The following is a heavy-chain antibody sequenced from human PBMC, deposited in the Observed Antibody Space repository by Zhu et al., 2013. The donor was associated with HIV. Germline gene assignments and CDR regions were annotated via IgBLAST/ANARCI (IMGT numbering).Heavy chain of an antibody. J-gene: IGHJ6*03. Sequence: QVQLQESGPGLVKPSETLSLICSVSGVSTNSATYSWAWIRQPPGKGLEYIATIESSGNSFHNPSLQSRVTVSLDTSKNHLSLTVSSVTAADAAVYFCARVPRIQLWRSVYYYYMDVWGKGTTVTVSS. CDR3: ARVPRIQLWRSVYYYYMDV. CDR2: IESSGNS. D-gene: IGHD5-18*01. V-gene: IGHV4-39*07. CDR1: GVSTNSATYS.